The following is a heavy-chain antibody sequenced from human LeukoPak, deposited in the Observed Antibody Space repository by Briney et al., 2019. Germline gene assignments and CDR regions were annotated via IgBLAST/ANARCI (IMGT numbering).Heavy chain of an antibody. Sequence: AGSLRLSCAASGFTFSSYAMSWVRQAPGKGLEWVSAISGSGGSTYYADSVKGRFTISRDNSKNTLYLQMNSLRAEDTAVYYCAKARNVLRYFDWLPDYWGQGTLVTVSS. CDR3: AKARNVLRYFDWLPDY. J-gene: IGHJ4*02. V-gene: IGHV3-23*01. CDR1: GFTFSSYA. CDR2: ISGSGGST. D-gene: IGHD3-9*01.